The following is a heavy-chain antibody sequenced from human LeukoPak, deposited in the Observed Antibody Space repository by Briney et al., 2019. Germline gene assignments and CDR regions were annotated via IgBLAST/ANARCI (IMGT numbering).Heavy chain of an antibody. CDR2: FDPEDGET. CDR3: ATSLATSNWGTGDV. D-gene: IGHD7-27*01. CDR1: GYTLTELS. V-gene: IGHV1-24*01. J-gene: IGHJ6*02. Sequence: GASVKVSGKVSGYTLTELSMHWVRQAPGKGLEWMGGFDPEDGETTYAQKFQGRVTMTEDTSTDTAYMELSSLRSEDTAVYCCATSLATSNWGTGDVWGQGTTVTVSS.